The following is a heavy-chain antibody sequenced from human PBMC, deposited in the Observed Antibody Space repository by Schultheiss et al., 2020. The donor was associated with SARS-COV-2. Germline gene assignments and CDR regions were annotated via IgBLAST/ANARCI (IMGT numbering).Heavy chain of an antibody. Sequence: SETLSLTCAVYGGSFSGYYWSWIRQPPGKGLEWIGEINHSGSTNYNPSLKSRVTISVDTSKNQFSLKLSSVTAADTAVYYCARGPRSNNHYYHSNTPVDYWGQGTLVTVPQ. V-gene: IGHV4-34*01. CDR1: GGSFSGYY. CDR2: INHSGST. J-gene: IGHJ4*02. D-gene: IGHD3-22*01. CDR3: ARGPRSNNHYYHSNTPVDY.